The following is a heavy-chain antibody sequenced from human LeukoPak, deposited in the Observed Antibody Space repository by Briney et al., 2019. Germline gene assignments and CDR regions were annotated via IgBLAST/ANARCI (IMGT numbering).Heavy chain of an antibody. CDR3: VRDGVGAPPFDY. J-gene: IGHJ4*02. Sequence: QSGGSLRLSCAASGFTFSNHWMHWVRQTPGKGLVWVSRIKGDGSSISHADSVKGRFTISRDNAKNTLDSQMNNLRVEDTAVYYCVRDGVGAPPFDYWGEGVLVTVSS. CDR2: IKGDGSSI. V-gene: IGHV3-74*01. D-gene: IGHD1-26*01. CDR1: GFTFSNHW.